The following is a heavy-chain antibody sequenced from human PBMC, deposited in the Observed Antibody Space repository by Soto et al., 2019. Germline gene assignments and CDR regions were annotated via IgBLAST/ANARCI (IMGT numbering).Heavy chain of an antibody. CDR2: ISDSGST. J-gene: IGHJ6*03. CDR3: AKGGEGYCSGTSCLYHMDA. Sequence: EVQLLESGGGLVQPGGSRRLSCAASGFTFSSYVMSWVRQAPGKGLEWVSTISDSGSTYYADSVKGRFTISRDISKNTLYVKMSRLRAEDTAVYYCAKGGEGYCSGTSCLYHMDAWGKGTTVTVSS. D-gene: IGHD2-15*01. CDR1: GFTFSSYV. V-gene: IGHV3-23*01.